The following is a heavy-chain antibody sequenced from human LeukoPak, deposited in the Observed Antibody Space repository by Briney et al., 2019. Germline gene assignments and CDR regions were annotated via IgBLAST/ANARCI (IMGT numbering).Heavy chain of an antibody. CDR3: ARGVYSSGWTYWYFDL. J-gene: IGHJ2*01. CDR2: INPNSGGT. D-gene: IGHD6-19*01. CDR1: GYIFSRYA. V-gene: IGHV1-2*02. Sequence: ASVKVSCKASGYIFSRYAMNWVRQAPGQGLEWMGWINPNSGGTNYAQKFQGRVTLTRDTSISTAYMELSSLRSDDTAVYHCARGVYSSGWTYWYFDLWGRGTLVTVSS.